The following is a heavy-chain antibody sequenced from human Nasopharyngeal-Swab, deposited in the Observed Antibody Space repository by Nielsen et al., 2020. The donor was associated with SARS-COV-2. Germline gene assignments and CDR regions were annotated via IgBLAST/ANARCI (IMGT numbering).Heavy chain of an antibody. CDR1: GASFIGYY. CDR3: ARGYSSSWYFCWFDP. Sequence: SETLSLTCAVYGASFIGYYWSWIRQPPGKGLEWIGEINHSGTPNYNPSLKSRVTISVDTSKNPFSLRLSSVTAADTAVYYCARGYSSSWYFCWFDPWGQGTLVTVSS. CDR2: INHSGTP. V-gene: IGHV4-34*01. D-gene: IGHD6-13*01. J-gene: IGHJ5*02.